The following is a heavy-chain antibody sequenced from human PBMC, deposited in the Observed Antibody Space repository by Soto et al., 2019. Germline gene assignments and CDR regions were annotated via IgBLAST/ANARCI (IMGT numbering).Heavy chain of an antibody. CDR1: GFTVSSNY. J-gene: IGHJ6*02. D-gene: IGHD2-15*01. Sequence: GGSLRLSCAASGFTVSSNYMSWVRQAPGKGLEWVSVIYSGGSTYYTDSVKGRFTISRDNSKNTLYLQMNSLRAEDTAVYYCARDRVVSLCSGGSCYSGNYYYYYGMDVWGQGTTVTVSS. CDR3: ARDRVVSLCSGGSCYSGNYYYYYGMDV. CDR2: IYSGGST. V-gene: IGHV3-53*01.